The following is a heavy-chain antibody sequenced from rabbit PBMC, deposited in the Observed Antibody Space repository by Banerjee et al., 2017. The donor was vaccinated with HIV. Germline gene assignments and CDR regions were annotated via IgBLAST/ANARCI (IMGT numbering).Heavy chain of an antibody. CDR1: GFSFSSSYW. CDR2: IYTGSSGST. D-gene: IGHD6-1*01. V-gene: IGHV1S45*01. Sequence: QEQLEESGGDLVKPEGSLTLTCTASGFSFSSSYWICWVRQAPGTGLEWIACIYTGSSGSTYYASWAKGRFTSSLTSSTTVTLQMTSLTAADTATYFCARTADAYYGYAGYFNLWGQGTLVTVS. CDR3: ARTADAYYGYAGYFNL. J-gene: IGHJ4*01.